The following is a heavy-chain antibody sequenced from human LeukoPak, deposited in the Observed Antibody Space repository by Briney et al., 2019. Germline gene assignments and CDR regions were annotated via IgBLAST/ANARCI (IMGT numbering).Heavy chain of an antibody. CDR1: GYSFTTYW. J-gene: IGHJ4*02. CDR3: VRRGVGGDGYSDY. D-gene: IGHD5-24*01. Sequence: GESLKISCQASGYSFTTYWIAWVRQMPGKGLEWMGIIYPPDSDTRYSPSFQGQVTISVDKSINTAYLQWTSLKASDTAMYFCVRRGVGGDGYSDYWGQGTLVTVSS. V-gene: IGHV5-51*01. CDR2: IYPPDSDT.